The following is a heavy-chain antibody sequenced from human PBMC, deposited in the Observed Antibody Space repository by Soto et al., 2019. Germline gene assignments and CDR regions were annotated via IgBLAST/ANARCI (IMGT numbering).Heavy chain of an antibody. CDR2: IYYSAST. J-gene: IGHJ4*02. V-gene: IGHV4-59*01. CDR3: ARAGLSIDY. D-gene: IGHD2-8*01. CDR1: GGSISNYY. Sequence: PWETLSLTCAVSGGSISNYYWSWIRQPPGKGLEWIGYIYYSASTNYNPTLKSRVTIAVDTTKNQFSMKLSSVTAADTAVYYCARAGLSIDYWGQGTLVTVSS.